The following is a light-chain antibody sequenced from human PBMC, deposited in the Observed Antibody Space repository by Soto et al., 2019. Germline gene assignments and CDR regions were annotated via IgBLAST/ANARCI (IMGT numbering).Light chain of an antibody. CDR1: QDISNY. Sequence: DIQMTQSPSSLSASVGDRVTITCQASQDISNYLNWYQQKPGKAPKLLIYDASNLETGVPSRFGGSGSGTYFTFTISSLQLEDIATYYCQQYDSLLRCLTFGGGTKVEIK. CDR3: QQYDSLLRCLT. J-gene: IGKJ4*01. V-gene: IGKV1-33*01. CDR2: DAS.